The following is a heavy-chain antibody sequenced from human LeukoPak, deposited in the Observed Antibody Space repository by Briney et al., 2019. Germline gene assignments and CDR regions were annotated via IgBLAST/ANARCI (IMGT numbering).Heavy chain of an antibody. CDR3: AREASGSLYYYYYYGMDV. CDR2: IWYDGSNK. CDR1: GFTFSSYG. J-gene: IGHJ6*02. Sequence: GGSLSLSCAASGFTFSSYGMHWVRQAPGKGLEWVAVIWYDGSNKYYADSVKGRFTISRDNSNNTLYLQMNSLRAEDTAVYYCAREASGSLYYYYYYGMDVWGQGTTVTVAS. V-gene: IGHV3-33*01. D-gene: IGHD1-26*01.